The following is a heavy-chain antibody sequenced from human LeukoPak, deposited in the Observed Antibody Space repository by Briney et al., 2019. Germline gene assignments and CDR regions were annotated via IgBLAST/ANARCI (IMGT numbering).Heavy chain of an antibody. D-gene: IGHD3-10*01. CDR1: GGSISSGDYY. Sequence: PSQTLSLTCTVSGGSISSGDYYWSWIRQPPGKGLEWIGYIYYSGSTYYNPSLKSRVTISVDTSKNQFSLKLSSVTAADTAVYYCARDPSSFGGRFDPWGQGTPVAVSS. CDR2: IYYSGST. J-gene: IGHJ5*02. V-gene: IGHV4-30-4*01. CDR3: ARDPSSFGGRFDP.